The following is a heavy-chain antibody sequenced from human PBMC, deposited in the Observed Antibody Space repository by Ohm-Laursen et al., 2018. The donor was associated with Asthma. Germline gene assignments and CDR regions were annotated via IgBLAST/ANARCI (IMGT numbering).Heavy chain of an antibody. V-gene: IGHV3-30*18. CDR3: AKAIKILSSLGDYGDYGWDY. CDR1: GFTFSSYG. Sequence: SLRLSCAASGFTFSSYGMHWVRQAPGKGLEWVAVISYDGSNKYYADSVKGRFTISRDNSKNTLYLQMNSLRAEDTAVYYCAKAIKILSSLGDYGDYGWDYWGQGTLVTVSS. D-gene: IGHD4-17*01. J-gene: IGHJ4*02. CDR2: ISYDGSNK.